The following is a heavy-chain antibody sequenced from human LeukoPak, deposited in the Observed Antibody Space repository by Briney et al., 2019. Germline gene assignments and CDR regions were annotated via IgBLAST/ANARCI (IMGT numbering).Heavy chain of an antibody. CDR3: ARGSDPLTGYYNSFDS. CDR2: ISSSSSTI. V-gene: IGHV3-48*02. J-gene: IGHJ4*02. CDR1: GFTFSSYS. D-gene: IGHD3-9*01. Sequence: RGSLRLSCAASGFTFSSYSMNWVRQAPGKGLEWVSHISSSSSTIYYADSVKGRFTISRDNAKNSLYLQMNSLRDEDTAVYYCARGSDPLTGYYNSFDSWGQGTLVSGSS.